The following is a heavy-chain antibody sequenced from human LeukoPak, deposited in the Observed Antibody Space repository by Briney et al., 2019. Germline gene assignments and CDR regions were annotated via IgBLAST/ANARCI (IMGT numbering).Heavy chain of an antibody. CDR3: ARGRHPTIFGAAPYYYYGMDV. CDR1: GGSISSGGYY. Sequence: PSQTLSLTCTVSGGSISSGGYYWSWIRQHPGKGLEWIGYIYYSGSTYYNPSLKSRVTISVDTSKNQFSLKLSSVTAADTAVYYCARGRHPTIFGAAPYYYYGMDVWGQGTTVTVS. J-gene: IGHJ6*02. D-gene: IGHD3-3*01. V-gene: IGHV4-31*03. CDR2: IYYSGST.